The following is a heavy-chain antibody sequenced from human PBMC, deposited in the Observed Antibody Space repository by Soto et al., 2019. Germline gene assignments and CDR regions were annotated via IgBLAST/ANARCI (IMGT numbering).Heavy chain of an antibody. CDR2: ISAYNGNT. CDR3: AGITDSSSWSKYYYYYGMDV. CDR1: GYALTSYG. Sequence: ASVKVSCKASGYALTSYGISWVRQAPGQGLEWMGWISAYNGNTNYAQKLQGRVTMTTDTSTSTAYMELRSLRSDDTAVYYCAGITDSSSWSKYYYYYGMDVWG. V-gene: IGHV1-18*01. J-gene: IGHJ6*02. D-gene: IGHD6-13*01.